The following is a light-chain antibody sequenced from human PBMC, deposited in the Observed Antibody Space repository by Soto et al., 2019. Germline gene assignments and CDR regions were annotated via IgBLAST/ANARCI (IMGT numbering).Light chain of an antibody. CDR3: QRYNSWHPNT. CDR2: GAS. Sequence: ILITHSPDTVHVSKEEGATLSCSASQSVRTKLAWYAQKAGQAPRLLIYGASTRANGIPDRFSGSGSGTEFTLTISSLQSEDFAVYYCQRYNSWHPNTFGQGTRLEIK. J-gene: IGKJ5*01. V-gene: IGKV3-15*01. CDR1: QSVRTK.